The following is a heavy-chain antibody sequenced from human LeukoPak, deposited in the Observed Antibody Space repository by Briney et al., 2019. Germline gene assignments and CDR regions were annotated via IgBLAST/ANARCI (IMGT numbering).Heavy chain of an antibody. CDR3: ARMNGSGSYAYFDY. CDR1: GGSISSYY. V-gene: IGHV4-39*01. J-gene: IGHJ4*02. Sequence: SETLSLTCTVSGGSISSYYWGWIRQPPGKGLEWIGSIYYSGSTYYNPSLKSRVTISVDTSKNQFSLKLSSVTAADTAVYYCARMNGSGSYAYFDYWGQGTLVTVSS. CDR2: IYYSGST. D-gene: IGHD3-10*01.